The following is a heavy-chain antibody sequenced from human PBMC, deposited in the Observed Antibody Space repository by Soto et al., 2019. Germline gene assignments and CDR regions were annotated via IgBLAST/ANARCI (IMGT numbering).Heavy chain of an antibody. D-gene: IGHD3-22*01. CDR3: ARRDRSGFSYWLDT. V-gene: IGHV4-31*03. Sequence: TLALACTVSGGSIMDGYYCGCIHQHPGKGLEWIGSISDSGSTSYNPSLKSRLTISVDTSKNQFSLNLRSVTAADTAVYYCARRDRSGFSYWLDTWGQGTLVTVSS. CDR2: ISDSGST. J-gene: IGHJ5*02. CDR1: GGSIMDGYY.